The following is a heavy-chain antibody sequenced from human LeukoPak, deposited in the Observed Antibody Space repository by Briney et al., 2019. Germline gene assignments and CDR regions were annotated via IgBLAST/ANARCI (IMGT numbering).Heavy chain of an antibody. Sequence: GGSLRLSCAASGFTFSSYWMHWVRQAPGKGLEYVSAITSNGGSTYYADSVKGRFTISRDNSKNTLYLQMSSLRAEDTAVYYCVKGRCSGSSCYGGDYWGQGTLVTVSS. D-gene: IGHD2-2*01. V-gene: IGHV3-64D*06. CDR2: ITSNGGST. CDR1: GFTFSSYW. J-gene: IGHJ4*02. CDR3: VKGRCSGSSCYGGDY.